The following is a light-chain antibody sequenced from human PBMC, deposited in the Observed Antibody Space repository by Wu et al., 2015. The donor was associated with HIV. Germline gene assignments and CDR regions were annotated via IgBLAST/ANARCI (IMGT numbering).Light chain of an antibody. CDR3: QQYGSSPPRYT. J-gene: IGKJ2*01. CDR2: GAS. Sequence: EIEMTQSPVILSVSPGARVSLSCRASQSVATKLAWYQQKLGQAPRLLIHGASTRANGVPARFSGSGSGTDFTLTISRLEPEDFAVYYCQQYGSSPPRYTFGQGTKLEIK. V-gene: IGKV3-20*01. CDR1: QSVATK.